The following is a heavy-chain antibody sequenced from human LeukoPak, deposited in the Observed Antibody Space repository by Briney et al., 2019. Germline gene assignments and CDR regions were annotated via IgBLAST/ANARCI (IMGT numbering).Heavy chain of an antibody. CDR2: IYYTGST. Sequence: SETLSLTCAVSGDSVSSGTYYWNWLRQPPGKGLEWIGYIYYTGSTNYNPSLKSRVTISVDTSKNQFSLRLSSMTAADTAVYFCARGDVGRGWYVGFDYWGQGTLVTVSS. D-gene: IGHD6-19*01. J-gene: IGHJ4*02. CDR3: ARGDVGRGWYVGFDY. V-gene: IGHV4-61*01. CDR1: GDSVSSGTYY.